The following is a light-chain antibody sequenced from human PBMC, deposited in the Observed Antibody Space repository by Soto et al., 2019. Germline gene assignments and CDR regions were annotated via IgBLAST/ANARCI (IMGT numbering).Light chain of an antibody. Sequence: QPVLTQPPSVSGAPGQRVTISCTGSSSNIGAGYDVHWYQQLPGTAPKLLIYGNSNRPSGVPDRFSGSKSGTSASLAITGLQAEDEADYYCQSYDSSWDVVFGGGTKLTVL. CDR1: SSNIGAGYD. V-gene: IGLV1-40*01. CDR2: GNS. CDR3: QSYDSSWDVV. J-gene: IGLJ2*01.